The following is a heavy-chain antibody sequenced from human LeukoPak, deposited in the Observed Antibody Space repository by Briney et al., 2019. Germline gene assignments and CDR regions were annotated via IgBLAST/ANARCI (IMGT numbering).Heavy chain of an antibody. CDR1: GFTFNRYP. J-gene: IGHJ4*02. D-gene: IGHD3-10*01. Sequence: GGSLRLSCAASGFTFNRYPMHWVHQAPGKGLEWVAVISYDGSNKFYGDSVKGRFTISRDNSKNMLYLQMNSLRVEDTALYYCAGWRGYASGSFSGPLDYWGQGTLVTVSS. CDR2: ISYDGSNK. V-gene: IGHV3-30-3*01. CDR3: AGWRGYASGSFSGPLDY.